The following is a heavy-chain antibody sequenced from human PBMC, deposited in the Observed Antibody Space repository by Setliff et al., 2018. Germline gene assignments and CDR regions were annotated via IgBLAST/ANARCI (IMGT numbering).Heavy chain of an antibody. CDR3: ARYDSSGYSENYYFDY. Sequence: PGGSLRLSCAASGFTFSSDPMNWVRQAPGKGLEWIGYIYYSGSTYYNPSLKSRVTISVDTSKNQFSLMLYSVTAADTAIYYCARYDSSGYSENYYFDYWGQGTLVTVSS. CDR1: GFTFSSDP. D-gene: IGHD3-22*01. CDR2: IYYSGST. V-gene: IGHV4-59*12. J-gene: IGHJ4*02.